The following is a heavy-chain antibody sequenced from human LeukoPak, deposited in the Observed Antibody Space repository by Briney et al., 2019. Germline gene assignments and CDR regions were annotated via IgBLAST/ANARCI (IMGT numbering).Heavy chain of an antibody. CDR1: GGSISSYY. CDR3: ARHSCSSTSCYLDYYGMDV. D-gene: IGHD2-2*01. V-gene: IGHV4-59*08. Sequence: SETLSLTCTVSGGSISSYYWSWIRQPPGKGLEWIGYIYYSGSTNYNPSLKSRVTISVDTSKNQFSLKLSSVTAADTAVYYCARHSCSSTSCYLDYYGMDVWGQGTTVTVAS. J-gene: IGHJ6*02. CDR2: IYYSGST.